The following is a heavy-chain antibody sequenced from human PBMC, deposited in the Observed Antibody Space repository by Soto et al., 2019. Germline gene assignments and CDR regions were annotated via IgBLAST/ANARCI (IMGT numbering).Heavy chain of an antibody. Sequence: NPSETMSLTCTVSGGSISSGGYYCSWIRQHPGKGLEWIGYIYYSGSTYYNPSLKSRVTISVDTSKNQFSLKLSSVTAADTAVYNCARGQFARGALDFDYWGQGTLVTVSS. CDR3: ARGQFARGALDFDY. CDR1: GGSISSGGYY. V-gene: IGHV4-30-4*08. J-gene: IGHJ4*02. CDR2: IYYSGST. D-gene: IGHD1-26*01.